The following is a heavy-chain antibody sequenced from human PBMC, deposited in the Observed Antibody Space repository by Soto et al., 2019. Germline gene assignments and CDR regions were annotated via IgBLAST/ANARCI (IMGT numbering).Heavy chain of an antibody. V-gene: IGHV4-61*03. CDR2: ISYTGRT. J-gene: IGHJ6*02. CDR1: GDSVTSGSYY. CDR3: ARIPGTTIGMDV. D-gene: IGHD1-7*01. Sequence: LSLTCIVSGDSVTSGSYYWTWLRQPPGKGLEWIGYISYTGRTKYNPSLQSRVTISVDTSKNDFSLNLSSVTAADTAVYYCARIPGTTIGMDVWGQGTTVTVSS.